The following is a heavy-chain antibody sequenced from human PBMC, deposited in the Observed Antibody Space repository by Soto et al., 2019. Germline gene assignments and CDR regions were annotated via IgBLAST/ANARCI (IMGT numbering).Heavy chain of an antibody. J-gene: IGHJ4*02. CDR2: IYHSGST. CDR3: ARVPDY. Sequence: PAETLSLTCTVSRGSISSGGSSWSWIRQPPGQGLEWIGYIYHSGSTYYNPSLKSRVTISVDRSKNQFSLKLSSVTDADKAVYYCARVPDYWGQGTLVTV. CDR1: RGSISSGGSS. V-gene: IGHV4-30-2*01.